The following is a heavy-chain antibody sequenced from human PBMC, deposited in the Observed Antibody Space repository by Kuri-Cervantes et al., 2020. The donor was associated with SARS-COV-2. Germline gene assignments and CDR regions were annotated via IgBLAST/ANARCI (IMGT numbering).Heavy chain of an antibody. Sequence: GGSLRLSCAASGFTFDDYGMSWVRQAPGKGLEWVSGINWNGGSTGYADSVKGRFTISRDNAKNSLYLHMSSLRAEDTAVYYCAKDQFDSSGWYIDYWGQGTLVTVSS. D-gene: IGHD6-19*01. CDR1: GFTFDDYG. V-gene: IGHV3-20*04. J-gene: IGHJ4*02. CDR2: INWNGGST. CDR3: AKDQFDSSGWYIDY.